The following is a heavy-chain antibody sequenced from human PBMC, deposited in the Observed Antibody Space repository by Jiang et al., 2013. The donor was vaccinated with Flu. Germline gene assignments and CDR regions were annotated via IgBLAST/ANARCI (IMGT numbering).Heavy chain of an antibody. V-gene: IGHV1-3*04. CDR3: ARVKLGVTTFFDY. D-gene: IGHD1-26*01. CDR2: INTGNGNT. CDR1: DTPSLPTP. Sequence: SGAEVKKPGASVKVPARLLDTPSLPTPMHWVRQAPGQRPEWMGWINTGNGNTEYSQEFQGRVTITRDTSANIVYLELSNLRSEDTAVYYCARVKLGVTTFFDYWGQGTLVTVSS. J-gene: IGHJ4*02.